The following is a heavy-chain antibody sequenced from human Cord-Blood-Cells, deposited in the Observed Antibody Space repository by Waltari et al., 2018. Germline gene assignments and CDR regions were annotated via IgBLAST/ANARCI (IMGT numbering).Heavy chain of an antibody. CDR3: ASLVIGAY. J-gene: IGHJ4*02. V-gene: IGHV4-34*01. CDR2: INHSGST. Sequence: QVQLQQWGAGLLKPSETLSFTCAVYGGSFSGSYWGWIPQPPGKGLEWIGEINHSGSTNYNPSLKSRVTISVDTSKNQFSLKLSSVTAADTAVYYCASLVIGAYWGQGTLVTVSS. D-gene: IGHD2-21*01. CDR1: GGSFSGSY.